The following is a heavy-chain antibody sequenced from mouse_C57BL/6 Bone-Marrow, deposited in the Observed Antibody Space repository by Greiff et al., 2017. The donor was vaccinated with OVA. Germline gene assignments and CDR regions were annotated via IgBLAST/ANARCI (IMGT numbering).Heavy chain of an antibody. CDR1: GFSLTSYA. J-gene: IGHJ4*01. V-gene: IGHV2-9-1*01. CDR2: IWTGGGT. Sequence: VKLQESGPGLVAPSQSLSITCTVSGFSLTSYAISWVRQPPGKGLEWLGVIWTGGGTNYNSALKSRLSISKDNSKSQVFLKMNSLQTDDTARYYCARKQLRLRDYYAMDYWGQGTSVTVSS. D-gene: IGHD3-2*02. CDR3: ARKQLRLRDYYAMDY.